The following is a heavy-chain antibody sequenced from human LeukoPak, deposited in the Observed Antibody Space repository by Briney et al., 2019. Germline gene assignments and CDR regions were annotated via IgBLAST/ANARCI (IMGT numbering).Heavy chain of an antibody. J-gene: IGHJ5*02. CDR1: GFTVSTNS. CDR3: AKYALGNWSYALNWFDP. V-gene: IGHV3-53*01. CDR2: IYSGGST. D-gene: IGHD1-7*01. Sequence: GGPLRLSCTVSGFTVSTNSMSWVRQTPGKGLEWVSFIYSGGSTHYSDSVKGRFTISRDNSKNNLYLQMNSLRAEDTAVYYCAKYALGNWSYALNWFDPWGQGTLVTVSS.